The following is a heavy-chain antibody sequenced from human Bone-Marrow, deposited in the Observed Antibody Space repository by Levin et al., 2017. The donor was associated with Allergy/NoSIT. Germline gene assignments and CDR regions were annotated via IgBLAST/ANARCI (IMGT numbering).Heavy chain of an antibody. V-gene: IGHV2-5*02. CDR3: ANDGGYCSTTGDGICYSTRTFDV. CDR2: VNWADDK. J-gene: IGHJ3*01. D-gene: IGHD2-8*02. CDR1: GVSLSTRGVG. Sequence: KRSGPTLVKPTQTLTLTCTLSGVSLSTRGVGVAWIRQPPGKALEWLAVVNWADDKHYNPSLKRRLTITKDSSKDQVVLTMTNMDPVDTATYFCANDGGYCSTTGDGICYSTRTFDVWGQGTVVAVSS.